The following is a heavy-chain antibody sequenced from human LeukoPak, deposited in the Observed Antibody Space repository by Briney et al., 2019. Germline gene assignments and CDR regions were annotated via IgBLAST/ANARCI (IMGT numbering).Heavy chain of an antibody. D-gene: IGHD3-3*01. V-gene: IGHV3-48*03. CDR3: ARTNYDFWSGYYTALDY. Sequence: PGGSLRLSCAASGFTFSSYEMNWVRQAPGKGLEWVSYISSSGSTIYYADSVKGRFTISRDNAKNSLYLRMNSLRAEDTAVYYCARTNYDFWSGYYTALDYWGQGTLVTVSS. J-gene: IGHJ4*02. CDR2: ISSSGSTI. CDR1: GFTFSSYE.